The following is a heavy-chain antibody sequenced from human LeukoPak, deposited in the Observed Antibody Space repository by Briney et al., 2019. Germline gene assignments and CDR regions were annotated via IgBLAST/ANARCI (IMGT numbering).Heavy chain of an antibody. CDR3: VRQKGHSSSWWYFDY. V-gene: IGHV4-39*01. J-gene: IGHJ4*02. CDR1: TASLNNIGYY. D-gene: IGHD6-19*01. Sequence: ETLSLTCTVSTASLNNIGYYWGWIRQPPGEGLEWLGIVNYSGYTYYNPSLRSRVSINVDTAKNQFSLKLSSVTAADTAVYYCVRQKGHSSSWWYFDYWAQGTLVTVSS. CDR2: VNYSGYT.